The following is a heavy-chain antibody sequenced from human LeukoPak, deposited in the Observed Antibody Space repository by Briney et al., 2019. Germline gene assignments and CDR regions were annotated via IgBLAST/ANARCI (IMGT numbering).Heavy chain of an antibody. J-gene: IGHJ4*02. CDR2: IYWNGDFT. D-gene: IGHD6-19*01. Sequence: GGSLRLSCAASGFTFDDHGMSWVRQVPGKGLEWVSSIYWNGDFTTYAESVKGRFTISRDNAKASLYLQMNSLRVEDTAFYYCTRLSGIVVAGAFDYWGQGNLVTVSS. CDR1: GFTFDDHG. CDR3: TRLSGIVVAGAFDY. V-gene: IGHV3-20*04.